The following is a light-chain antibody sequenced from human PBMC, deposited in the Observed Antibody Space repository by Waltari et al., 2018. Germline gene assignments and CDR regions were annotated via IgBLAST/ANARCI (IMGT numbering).Light chain of an antibody. CDR3: QQYYSYPPFT. V-gene: IGKV1-8*01. Sequence: ANRITQSPSSLSASTGDRDTITCRASQGISSYLAWYQQKPEKAPKLLIYAASTLQSWVPSRFSGSGSGTDFTLTISCLQSEDFATYYCQQYYSYPPFTFGPGTKVDIK. J-gene: IGKJ3*01. CDR1: QGISSY. CDR2: AAS.